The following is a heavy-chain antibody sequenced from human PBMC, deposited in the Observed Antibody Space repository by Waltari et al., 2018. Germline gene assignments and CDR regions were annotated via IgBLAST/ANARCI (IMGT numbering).Heavy chain of an antibody. CDR3: TTHAKGY. Sequence: EVQLVESGGGLVKPGGSLRLSCAASGFTFSNAWMNWGRQVPGKERGGVGRSKSKTDGGTTDYASPVKGRFTISRDDSKNTLYLQRTSLKTEDTAVYYCTTHAKGYWGQGTLVTVSS. CDR1: GFTFSNAW. CDR2: SKSKTDGGTT. J-gene: IGHJ4*02. V-gene: IGHV3-15*07.